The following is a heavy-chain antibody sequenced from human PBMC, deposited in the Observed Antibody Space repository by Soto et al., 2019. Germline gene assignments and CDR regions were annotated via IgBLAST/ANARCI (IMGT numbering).Heavy chain of an antibody. CDR3: ARGRYCLTGRCFPNWFDS. Sequence: SETLSLTCSVSGDSISNLDYFWAWIRQPPGQALEYIGYIYKSATTYYDPSFESRVAISVDTSKSQFSLNVTSVTAADTAVYFCARGRYCLTGRCFPNWFDSWGQGAMVTVSS. D-gene: IGHD7-27*01. CDR2: IYKSATT. J-gene: IGHJ5*01. CDR1: GDSISNLDYF. V-gene: IGHV4-30-4*01.